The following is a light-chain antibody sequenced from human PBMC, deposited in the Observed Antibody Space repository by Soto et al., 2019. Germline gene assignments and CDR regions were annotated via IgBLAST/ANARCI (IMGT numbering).Light chain of an antibody. CDR3: QQTSSFPPT. CDR2: AAS. Sequence: DIQMTQSPSSVSASVGERVTITCRASQGITSWLAWYQQKPGRAPKLLIYAASSLQSGVPSRFSVSGSATDFTLSSSGLQPEDVATYYCQQTSSFPPTFGGGTKVQIK. J-gene: IGKJ4*01. V-gene: IGKV1-12*01. CDR1: QGITSW.